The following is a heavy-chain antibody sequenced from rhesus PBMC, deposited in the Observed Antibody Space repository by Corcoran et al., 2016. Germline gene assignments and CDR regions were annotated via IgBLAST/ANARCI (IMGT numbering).Heavy chain of an antibody. J-gene: IGHJ4*01. CDR2: ISESGGTI. CDR3: MYCSGGGNYG. V-gene: IGHV3-100*02. CDR1: GFTFSSYE. Sequence: DVQLVESGGGLVKPGGSLRLSCVASGFTFSSYEMHWVRQAPGKGLEWVSVISESGGTIYYADFVKGRLTISRDNAKNSLFLQMNSLRAEDTAVYYCMYCSGGGNYGWGQGVLVTVSS. D-gene: IGHD2-39*02.